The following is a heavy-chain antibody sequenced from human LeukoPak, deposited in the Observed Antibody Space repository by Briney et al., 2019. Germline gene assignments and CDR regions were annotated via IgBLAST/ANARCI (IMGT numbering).Heavy chain of an antibody. CDR2: ISGSGGSI. Sequence: GGSLRLSCAAPGFIFSDYAMSWVRQAPGKGLEWVSSISGSGGSIYYADSVKGRFTISRDNSKNTLYLKMNSLRAEDTAVYYCAKTKAFTSGFPLDFWGQGTLVTVSS. CDR1: GFIFSDYA. V-gene: IGHV3-23*01. CDR3: AKTKAFTSGFPLDF. J-gene: IGHJ4*02. D-gene: IGHD3-22*01.